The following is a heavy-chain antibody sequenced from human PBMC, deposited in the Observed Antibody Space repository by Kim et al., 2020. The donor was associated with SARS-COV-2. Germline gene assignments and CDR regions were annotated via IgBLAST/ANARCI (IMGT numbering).Heavy chain of an antibody. CDR3: ARHAAAEGLRETIAAAVHFDY. D-gene: IGHD6-13*01. CDR2: IYPGDSDT. Sequence: GESLKISCKGSGYSFTSYWIGWVRQMPGKGLEWMGIIYPGDSDTRYSPSFQGQVTISADKSISTAYLQWSSLKASDTAMYYCARHAAAEGLRETIAAAVHFDYWGQGTLVTVSS. CDR1: GYSFTSYW. J-gene: IGHJ4*02. V-gene: IGHV5-51*01.